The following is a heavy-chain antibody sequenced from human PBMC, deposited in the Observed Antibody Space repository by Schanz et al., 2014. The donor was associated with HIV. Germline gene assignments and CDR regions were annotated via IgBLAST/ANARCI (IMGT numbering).Heavy chain of an antibody. Sequence: EVQLVESGGGLVQPGGSLRLSCAASGFAVSSNFLNWVRQTPGKGLEWVSFTSSDGTTYYADSVKGRFTISRDISRNTIYLQMNGLRDEDTAVYYCRAWLLGDRMDVWGQGTTVAVSS. D-gene: IGHD3-22*01. CDR2: TSSDGTT. V-gene: IGHV3-53*01. J-gene: IGHJ6*02. CDR1: GFAVSSNF. CDR3: RAWLLGDRMDV.